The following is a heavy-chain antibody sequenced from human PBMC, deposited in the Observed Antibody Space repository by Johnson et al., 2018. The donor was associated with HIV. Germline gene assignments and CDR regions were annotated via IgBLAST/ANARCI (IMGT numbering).Heavy chain of an antibody. J-gene: IGHJ3*02. Sequence: VQLVESGGGLVQPGGSLRLSCAASGFTVSSNYMSWVRQAPGKGLEWVSVIYSGGNTYYADSVKGRFTISRDNSKNTLYLQMNSLRAEDTAVYYCAREAYCSGGSCYDAFDIWGQGTMVTVSS. CDR3: AREAYCSGGSCYDAFDI. V-gene: IGHV3-66*01. CDR2: IYSGGNT. D-gene: IGHD2-15*01. CDR1: GFTVSSNY.